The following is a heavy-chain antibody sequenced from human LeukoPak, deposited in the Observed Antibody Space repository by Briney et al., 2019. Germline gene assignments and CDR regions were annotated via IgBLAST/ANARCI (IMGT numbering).Heavy chain of an antibody. V-gene: IGHV3-66*03. CDR2: IYSRGDT. D-gene: IGHD1-26*01. CDR1: EFIVSINY. Sequence: GGSLRLSCAASEFIVSINYMTWVRQAPGKGLEWVSLIYSRGDTKYADSVKGRFTISRDKSKNTLSLQMNNLRVDDTAVYYCAKDTKWELNAYYIDYWGQGTLVTVSS. J-gene: IGHJ4*02. CDR3: AKDTKWELNAYYIDY.